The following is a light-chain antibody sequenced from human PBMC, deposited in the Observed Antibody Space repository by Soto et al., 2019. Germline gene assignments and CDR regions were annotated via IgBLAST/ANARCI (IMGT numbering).Light chain of an antibody. V-gene: IGKV3-20*01. CDR1: QSVSSSN. Sequence: EIVLTQSPGTLSLSPGERATLSCRASQSVSSSNFAWYQQKPGQAPRLLIYGASSRATGIPDRFSGSGSGTDFTLTISRLEPEDFAVYYRQQYDDSPITFGQGTRLEIK. CDR2: GAS. CDR3: QQYDDSPIT. J-gene: IGKJ5*01.